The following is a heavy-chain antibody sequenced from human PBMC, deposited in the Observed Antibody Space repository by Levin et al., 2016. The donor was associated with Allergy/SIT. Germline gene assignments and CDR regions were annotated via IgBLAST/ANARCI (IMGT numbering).Heavy chain of an antibody. J-gene: IGHJ4*02. V-gene: IGHV3-23*01. CDR2: ISAGGGNT. CDR3: AKESHETMIRGHDL. D-gene: IGHD3-10*01. Sequence: GESLKISCEASGFTFDDYAMTWVRQAPGKGLEWVSTISAGGGNTYYADSVKGRFIISRDNSRGTLFLEMNGLRAEDAAVYYCAKESHETMIRGHDLWGQGTRVTVSS. CDR1: GFTFDDYA.